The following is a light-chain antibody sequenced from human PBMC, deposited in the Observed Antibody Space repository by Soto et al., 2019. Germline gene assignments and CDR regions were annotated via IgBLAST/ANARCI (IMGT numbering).Light chain of an antibody. J-gene: IGKJ4*01. Sequence: EIVLTQSPGTLSLSPGERATLSCRASQSVSSSYLAWYQQKPGQAPRLLIYGASSRATGIPDRFSGSGSGTDLTLTISRLEPEDFAVYYCQQYGSSPPRLTFGGGTKVEIK. CDR3: QQYGSSPPRLT. CDR2: GAS. CDR1: QSVSSSY. V-gene: IGKV3-20*01.